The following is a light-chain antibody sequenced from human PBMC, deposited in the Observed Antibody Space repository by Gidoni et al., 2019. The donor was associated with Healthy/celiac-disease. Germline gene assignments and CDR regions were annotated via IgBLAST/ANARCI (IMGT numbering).Light chain of an antibody. J-gene: IGKJ1*01. CDR1: QSISSY. CDR3: RQSYNTPPWT. V-gene: IGKV1-39*01. CDR2: AAS. Sequence: DIQMTQSPSSLSASAGDRVTITCRASQSISSYLNWYQQKPGKAPKLLIYAASSLQSGVPSRLSSGRCAAKDSITISSLLHDEYAAYYCRQSYNTPPWTFGQGTKVEIK.